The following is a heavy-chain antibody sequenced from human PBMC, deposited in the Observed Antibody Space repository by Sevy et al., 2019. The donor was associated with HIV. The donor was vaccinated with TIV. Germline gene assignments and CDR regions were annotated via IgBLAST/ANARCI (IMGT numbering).Heavy chain of an antibody. Sequence: GGSLRLSCAASGFTFSNAWMSWVRQAPGKGLEWVGRIKSKTDGGTTDYAAPVKGRFTISRDESKNTRYLQRNSLKTEDTAVYYCTTDGGRWGIYGYWGQGTLVTVSS. J-gene: IGHJ4*02. CDR2: IKSKTDGGTT. CDR1: GFTFSNAW. CDR3: TTDGGRWGIYGY. D-gene: IGHD3-16*01. V-gene: IGHV3-15*01.